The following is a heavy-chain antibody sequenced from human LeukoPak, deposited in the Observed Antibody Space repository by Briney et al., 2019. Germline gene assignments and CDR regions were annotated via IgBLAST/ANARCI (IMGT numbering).Heavy chain of an antibody. V-gene: IGHV4-34*01. CDR1: GGSFSGYY. J-gene: IGHJ6*03. Sequence: SETLSLTCAVYGGSFSGYYWSWIRQPPGKGLEWIGEINHSGSTNYNPSLKSRVTISVDTSKNQFSLKLSSVTAADTAVYYCARLKYSGYDFGSYYYYYMDVWGKGTTVTVSS. D-gene: IGHD5-12*01. CDR2: INHSGST. CDR3: ARLKYSGYDFGSYYYYYMDV.